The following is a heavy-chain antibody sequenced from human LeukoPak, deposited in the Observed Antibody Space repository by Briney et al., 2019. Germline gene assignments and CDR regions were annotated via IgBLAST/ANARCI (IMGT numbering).Heavy chain of an antibody. J-gene: IGHJ4*02. CDR1: GYSISSGYY. Sequence: SETLSLTCTVSGYSISSGYYWGWIRQPPGKGLEWIGSIYHSGSTYYNPSLKSRVTISVDTSKNQFSLKLSSVTVADTAVYYCAREEERWNALGTQPHYFDYWGQGTLVTVSS. CDR3: AREEERWNALGTQPHYFDY. CDR2: IYHSGST. D-gene: IGHD1-1*01. V-gene: IGHV4-38-2*02.